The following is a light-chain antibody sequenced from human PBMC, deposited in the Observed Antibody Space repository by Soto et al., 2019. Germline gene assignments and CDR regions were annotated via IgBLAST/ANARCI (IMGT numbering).Light chain of an antibody. J-gene: IGKJ1*01. CDR2: WAS. CDR1: QSVLYSSNNKNY. Sequence: DIVMTQSPDSLAVSLGERVTINCKSSQSVLYSSNNKNYLAWYQQKPGQPPKLLIYWASTRESGVPDRFSGSGSGTDFTLTINSLQAEDVAVYYCQQYFSTRTFGQGTKVEVK. CDR3: QQYFSTRT. V-gene: IGKV4-1*01.